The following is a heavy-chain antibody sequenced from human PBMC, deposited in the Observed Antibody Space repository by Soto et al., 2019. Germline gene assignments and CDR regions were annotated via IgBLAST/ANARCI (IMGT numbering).Heavy chain of an antibody. Sequence: QVQLVESGGGVVQPGRSLRVSCAASGFIINNYAMRWVRQTPGKGLEWMAVISYDGSNKHYADSVKGRFTISRDNSKNTLNLQMNNLIPVDSAVYYCARRQDFGGPHYYYGMDVWGQGTTVTVSS. CDR1: GFIINNYA. D-gene: IGHD3-3*01. J-gene: IGHJ6*02. V-gene: IGHV3-30*04. CDR3: ARRQDFGGPHYYYGMDV. CDR2: ISYDGSNK.